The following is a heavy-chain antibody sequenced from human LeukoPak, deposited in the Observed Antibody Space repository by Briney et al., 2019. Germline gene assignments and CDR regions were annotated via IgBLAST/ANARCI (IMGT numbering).Heavy chain of an antibody. D-gene: IGHD5-18*01. CDR1: GGSISTSNYY. J-gene: IGHJ4*02. Sequence: SETLSLTCTVSGGSISTSNYYWGWIRQPPGKGLEWIGEINHSGSTNYNPSLKSRVTISVDTSKNQFSLKLSSVTAADTAVYYCARRHRRGYSYVVGPYFDYWGQGTLVTVSS. CDR3: ARRHRRGYSYVVGPYFDY. CDR2: INHSGST. V-gene: IGHV4-39*07.